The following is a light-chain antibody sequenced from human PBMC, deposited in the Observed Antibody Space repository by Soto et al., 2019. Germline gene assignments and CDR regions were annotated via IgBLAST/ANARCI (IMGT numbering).Light chain of an antibody. J-gene: IGLJ1*01. CDR1: SANIGSNT. CDR3: AAWDDSLNGSYV. V-gene: IGLV1-44*01. CDR2: SNN. Sequence: QSVLRPPRSAPGTPGQRVTISCSGSSANIGSNTVNWYQQLPGTATKLLIYSNNQRPSGVPDRFSGSKSGTSASLAISGLQSEDDADYYCAAWDDSLNGSYVFGTGTNVTVL.